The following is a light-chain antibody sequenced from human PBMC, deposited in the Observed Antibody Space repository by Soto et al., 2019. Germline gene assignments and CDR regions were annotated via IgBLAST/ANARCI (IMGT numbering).Light chain of an antibody. J-gene: IGLJ3*02. V-gene: IGLV1-51*01. CDR3: GTWDSSLNGWV. CDR1: SSNIGNNY. Sequence: QSVLTQPPSVSAAPGQKVTISCSGSSSNIGNNYVSWYQQLPGTAPKLLIYDNDKRPSGIPDRFSGSQSGTSATLVITGLQTGDEVDYYCGTWDSSLNGWVFGGGTKLTVL. CDR2: DND.